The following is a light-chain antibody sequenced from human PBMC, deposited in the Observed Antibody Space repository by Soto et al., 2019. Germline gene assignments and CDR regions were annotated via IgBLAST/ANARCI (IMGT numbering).Light chain of an antibody. V-gene: IGLV1-51*02. CDR1: SSNIGNNY. Sequence: QSVLTQPPSVSASPGQKVTISCSGSSSNIGNNYVSWYQQLPGTAPKLLISENNKRPSGISDRFSSSKSGTSATPDITGLLTGGEADSYCGTWDSCLSAYVFGTGTKRTVL. J-gene: IGLJ1*01. CDR3: GTWDSCLSAYV. CDR2: ENN.